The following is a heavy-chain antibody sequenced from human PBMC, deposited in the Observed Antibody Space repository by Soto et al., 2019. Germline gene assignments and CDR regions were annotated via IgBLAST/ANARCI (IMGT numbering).Heavy chain of an antibody. D-gene: IGHD6-6*01. J-gene: IGHJ4*02. CDR3: ALGIAARPFDS. V-gene: IGHV2-5*02. CDR1: GFSLTTTGVG. CDR2: IYWDDDE. Sequence: QISLKESGPALVKPTQTLTLTCSFSGFSLTTTGVGVGWIRQPPGKALEWLALIYWDDDERSNPSLKNRLTITKDTSKNLVVLTMTNVDPVDTATYYCALGIAARPFDSWGQGTLVTVSS.